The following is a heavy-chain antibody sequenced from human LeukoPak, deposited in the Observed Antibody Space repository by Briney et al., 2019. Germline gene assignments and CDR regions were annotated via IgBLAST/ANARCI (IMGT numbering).Heavy chain of an antibody. CDR1: DGSISSGGYY. J-gene: IGHJ5*02. CDR3: ARVPYYYGSGSYRAFDP. V-gene: IGHV4-31*03. Sequence: PSETLSLTCTVSDGSISSGGYYWSWIRQHPGKGLEWIGYIYYSGSTYYNPSHKSRVTISVDTSKNQFSLKLSSVTAADSAVYYCARVPYYYGSGSYRAFDPWGQGTLVTVSS. CDR2: IYYSGST. D-gene: IGHD3-10*01.